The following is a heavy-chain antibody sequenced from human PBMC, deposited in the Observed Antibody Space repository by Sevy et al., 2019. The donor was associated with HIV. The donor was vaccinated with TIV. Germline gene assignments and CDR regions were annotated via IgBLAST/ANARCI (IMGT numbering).Heavy chain of an antibody. CDR1: GFTFSDHY. Sequence: GGSLRLSCAASGFTFSDHYVDWVRQAPGKGLQWVGRIRKRPNTYTTEYAASVEGRFTISRDDSKNSLYLQMNSLKTEDSAVYYCVRGPNCGVGGCQQISPYCLDVWGKRATVTVSS. J-gene: IGHJ6*03. D-gene: IGHD2-21*01. CDR3: VRGPNCGVGGCQQISPYCLDV. CDR2: IRKRPNTYTT. V-gene: IGHV3-72*01.